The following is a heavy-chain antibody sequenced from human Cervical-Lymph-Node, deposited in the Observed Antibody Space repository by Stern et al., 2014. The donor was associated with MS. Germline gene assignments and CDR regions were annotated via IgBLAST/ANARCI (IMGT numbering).Heavy chain of an antibody. CDR3: ARDDGNYYYYYGMDV. CDR1: GFTFSSSG. J-gene: IGHJ6*02. Sequence: QLVESGGGVVQPGRSLRLSCAASGFTFSSSGMHWVRQAPGKGLEWVAVIWYDGSNKYYADSVKGRFTISRDNSKNTLYLQMNSLRAEDTAVYYCARDDGNYYYYYGMDVWGQGTTVTVSS. V-gene: IGHV3-33*01. CDR2: IWYDGSNK.